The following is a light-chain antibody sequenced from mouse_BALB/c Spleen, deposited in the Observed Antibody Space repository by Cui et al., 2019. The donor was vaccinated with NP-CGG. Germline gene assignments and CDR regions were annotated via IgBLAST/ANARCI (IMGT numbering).Light chain of an antibody. CDR1: TVTVTTTNY. CDR2: GTN. V-gene: IGLV1*01. CDR3: ALWYSNHWV. Sequence: QAVLTHESALTPSTGEKVTLPCRSSTVTVTTTNYANGVQEKPDHLFTGLIGGTNNRAPGVPARFSGSLIGDKAALTITGAQTEDEAIYFCALWYSNHWVFGGGTKLTVL. J-gene: IGLJ1*01.